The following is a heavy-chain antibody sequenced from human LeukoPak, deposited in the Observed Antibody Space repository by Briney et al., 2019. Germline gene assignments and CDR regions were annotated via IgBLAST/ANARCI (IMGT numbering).Heavy chain of an antibody. J-gene: IGHJ4*02. CDR3: ARKSSSWSH. D-gene: IGHD6-6*01. Sequence: SETLSLTCTVSGGSISSYYWSWIRQPPGKGLEWIGYIYYSGSTTYNPSLKSRVTISVDTSKNQFSLKLSSVTAADTAVYYCARKSSSWSHWGQGTLVTVSS. CDR1: GGSISSYY. V-gene: IGHV4-59*12. CDR2: IYYSGST.